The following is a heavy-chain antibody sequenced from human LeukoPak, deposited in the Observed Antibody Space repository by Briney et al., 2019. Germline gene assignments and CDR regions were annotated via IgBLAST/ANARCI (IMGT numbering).Heavy chain of an antibody. CDR1: GFTLSTYS. V-gene: IGHV3-21*01. CDR3: ARGGVGLVIIPGWEYDYYGLDV. Sequence: GGSLRLSCAASGFTLSTYSMNRVRQAAGKGLEWVSSISSSARYMYYADSVKGRFTISRDNAKNSLYLQMNSLRAEDTAVYYCARGGVGLVIIPGWEYDYYGLDVWGQGTTVTVSS. D-gene: IGHD3/OR15-3a*01. J-gene: IGHJ6*02. CDR2: ISSSARYM.